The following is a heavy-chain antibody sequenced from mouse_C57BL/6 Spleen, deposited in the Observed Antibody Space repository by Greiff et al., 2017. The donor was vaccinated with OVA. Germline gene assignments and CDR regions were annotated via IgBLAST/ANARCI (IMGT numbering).Heavy chain of an antibody. CDR2: IHPNSGST. CDR3: ARDYGGYFDV. V-gene: IGHV1-64*01. CDR1: GYTFTSYW. Sequence: QVQLKQPGAELVKPGASVKLSCKASGYTFTSYWMHWVKQRPGQGLEWIGMIHPNSGSTNYNEKFKSKATLTVDKSSSTAYMQLSSLTAEDSAVYYCARDYGGYFDVWGTGTTVTVSS. D-gene: IGHD1-1*01. J-gene: IGHJ1*03.